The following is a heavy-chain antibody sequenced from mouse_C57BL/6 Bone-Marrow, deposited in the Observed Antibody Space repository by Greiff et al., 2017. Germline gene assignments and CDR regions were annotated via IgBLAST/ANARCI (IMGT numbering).Heavy chain of an antibody. CDR3: ARSDYYGSSWFAY. CDR1: GYAFSSSW. J-gene: IGHJ3*01. CDR2: IYPGDGDT. D-gene: IGHD1-1*01. Sequence: QVHVKQSGPELVKPGASVKISCKASGYAFSSSWMNWVKQRPGKGLEWIGRIYPGDGDTNYNGKFKGKATLTADKSSSTAYMLLSSLTSEDSAVYFCARSDYYGSSWFAYWGQGTLVTVSA. V-gene: IGHV1-82*01.